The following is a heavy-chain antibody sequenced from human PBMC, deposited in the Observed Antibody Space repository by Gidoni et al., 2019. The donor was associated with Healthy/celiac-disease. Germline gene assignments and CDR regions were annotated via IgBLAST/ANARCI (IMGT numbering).Heavy chain of an antibody. V-gene: IGHV3-30-3*01. CDR3: AREKYVLRFLEWLPNYFDY. Sequence: QVQLVESGGGVVQPVRSLRLSCAASGFTFSIYAMHWVRQAPGKGLAWVAVISYDGSNKYYADSVKGRFTISRDNSKNTLYLQMNSLRAEDTAVYYCAREKYVLRFLEWLPNYFDYWGQGTLVTVSS. D-gene: IGHD3-3*01. CDR1: GFTFSIYA. J-gene: IGHJ4*02. CDR2: ISYDGSNK.